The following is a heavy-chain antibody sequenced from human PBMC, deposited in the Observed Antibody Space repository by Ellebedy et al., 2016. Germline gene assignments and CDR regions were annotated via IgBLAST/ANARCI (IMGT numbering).Heavy chain of an antibody. D-gene: IGHD4-17*01. CDR3: ARVHYGDYVFEAGLYYYGMDV. CDR2: INSDGSST. CDR1: GFTFSSYW. J-gene: IGHJ6*02. Sequence: GGSLRLSCAASGFTFSSYWMHWVRQAPGKGLVWVSRINSDGSSTSYADSVKGRFTISRDNAKNTLYLQMNSLRAEDTAVYYCARVHYGDYVFEAGLYYYGMDVWGQGTTVTVSS. V-gene: IGHV3-74*01.